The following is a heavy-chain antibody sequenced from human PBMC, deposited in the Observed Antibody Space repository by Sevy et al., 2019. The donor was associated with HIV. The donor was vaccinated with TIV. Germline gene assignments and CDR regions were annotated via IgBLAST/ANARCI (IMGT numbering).Heavy chain of an antibody. J-gene: IGHJ3*02. D-gene: IGHD3-22*01. Sequence: GGSLRLSCAASGFTFSNYYMNWIRQAPGKGLEWVSYISGTGNTKYYTDSVKGRFTISRDNAKNSLFLQMDSLRVEDTAVYYCAGGRYDRSGSFDAFDIWGQGTMVTVSS. CDR2: ISGTGNTK. CDR1: GFTFSNYY. V-gene: IGHV3-11*01. CDR3: AGGRYDRSGSFDAFDI.